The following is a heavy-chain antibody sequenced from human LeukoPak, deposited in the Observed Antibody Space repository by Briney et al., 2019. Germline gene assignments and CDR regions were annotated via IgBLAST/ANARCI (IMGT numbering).Heavy chain of an antibody. CDR3: ARVGYSYGSGYYFDY. V-gene: IGHV1-69*06. J-gene: IGHJ4*02. CDR1: GGTFSNYA. Sequence: ASVKVSCKASGGTFSNYAISWVRQAPGQGLEWMGGIIPIFGTANYAQKFQGRVTITADKSTSTAYMELSSLRSEDTAVYYCARVGYSYGSGYYFDYWGQGTLVTVSS. CDR2: IIPIFGTA. D-gene: IGHD5-18*01.